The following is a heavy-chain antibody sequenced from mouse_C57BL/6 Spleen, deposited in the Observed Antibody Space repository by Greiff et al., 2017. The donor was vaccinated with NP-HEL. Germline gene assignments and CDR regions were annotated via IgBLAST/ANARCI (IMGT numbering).Heavy chain of an antibody. CDR2: ISSGGSYT. CDR3: ARHSGASWFAY. J-gene: IGHJ3*01. CDR1: GFTFSSYG. Sequence: EVMLVESGGDLVKPGGSLKLSCAASGFTFSSYGMSWVRQTPDKRLEWVATISSGGSYTYYPDSVKGRFTISSDNAKNTLYLQMSSLKSEDTAMYYCARHSGASWFAYWGQGTLVTVSA. V-gene: IGHV5-6*01.